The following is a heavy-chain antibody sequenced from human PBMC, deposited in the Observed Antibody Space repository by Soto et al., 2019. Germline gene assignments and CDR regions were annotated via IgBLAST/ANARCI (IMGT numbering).Heavy chain of an antibody. CDR3: ARDVWRRLAWVVLRFLDGMDV. D-gene: IGHD3-3*01. J-gene: IGHJ6*02. V-gene: IGHV3-7*05. CDR2: IKQDGSEK. Sequence: GGSLRLSCAASGFTFSSYWMSWVRQAPGKGLEWVANIKQDGSEKYYVDSVKGRFTISRDNAKNSLYLQMNSLRAEDTAVYYCARDVWRRLAWVVLRFLDGMDVWGQGTTVTVSS. CDR1: GFTFSSYW.